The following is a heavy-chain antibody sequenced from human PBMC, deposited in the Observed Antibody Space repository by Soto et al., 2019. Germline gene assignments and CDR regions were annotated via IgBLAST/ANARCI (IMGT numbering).Heavy chain of an antibody. J-gene: IGHJ4*02. CDR1: GYTFTSYA. CDR3: ARVFVVVPAAMY. D-gene: IGHD2-2*01. Sequence: ASVKVSCKASGYTFTSYAMHWVRQAPGQGLEWMGWINAGNGNTKYSQKFQGRVTITRDTSASTAYMELSSLRSEDTAVYYCARVFVVVPAAMYWGQGTLVTVSS. V-gene: IGHV1-3*01. CDR2: INAGNGNT.